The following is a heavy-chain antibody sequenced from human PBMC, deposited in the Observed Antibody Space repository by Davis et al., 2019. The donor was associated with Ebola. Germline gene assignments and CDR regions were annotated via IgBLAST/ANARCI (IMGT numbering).Heavy chain of an antibody. Sequence: SETLSLTCTVSGDSISTSPYYWGWIRQPPGKGLEWIGEINHSGSTNYNPSLKSRVTISVDTSKNQFSLKLCSVTAADTAVYYCARPTGTWGQGTLVTVSS. CDR3: ARPTGT. V-gene: IGHV4-39*07. CDR1: GDSISTSPYY. D-gene: IGHD1-1*01. J-gene: IGHJ5*02. CDR2: INHSGST.